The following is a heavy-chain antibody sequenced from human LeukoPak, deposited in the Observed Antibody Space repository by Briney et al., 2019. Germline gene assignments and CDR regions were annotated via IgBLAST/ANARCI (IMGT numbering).Heavy chain of an antibody. Sequence: GGSLRLSCAAAGFTFSSYWMNWVRQAPGKGLEWVANIKQDGSEKYYVDSVKGRFTISRDNAKNSLYLQMNSLRAEDTAVYYCARGQASSGYYDILTGYWDYWGQGTLVTVSS. CDR2: IKQDGSEK. V-gene: IGHV3-7*01. J-gene: IGHJ4*02. D-gene: IGHD3-9*01. CDR1: GFTFSSYW. CDR3: ARGQASSGYYDILTGYWDY.